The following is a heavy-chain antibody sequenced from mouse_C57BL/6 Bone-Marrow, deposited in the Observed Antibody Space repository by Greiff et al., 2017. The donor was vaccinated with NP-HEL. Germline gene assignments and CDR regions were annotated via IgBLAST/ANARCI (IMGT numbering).Heavy chain of an antibody. D-gene: IGHD1-1*01. CDR3: AIGSSFYYFDY. J-gene: IGHJ2*01. CDR2: IHPSDSDT. Sequence: QVQLQQPGAELVKPGASLKVSCKASGYTFPSYWMHWVKQRPGQGLEWIGRIHPSDSDTNYNQKFKGKATLTVDKSSSTAYMQLSSLTSEDAAVYYCAIGSSFYYFDYWGQGTTLTVSS. V-gene: IGHV1-74*01. CDR1: GYTFPSYW.